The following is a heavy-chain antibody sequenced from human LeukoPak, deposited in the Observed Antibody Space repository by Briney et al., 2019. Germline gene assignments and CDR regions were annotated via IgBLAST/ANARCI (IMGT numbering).Heavy chain of an antibody. D-gene: IGHD2-15*01. Sequence: SETLSLTCTVSGGSISSSSYYWGWIRQPPGKGLEWTGSIYYSGSTYYNPSLKSRVTISVDTSKNQFSLKLSSVTAADTAVYYCARLTVVVVAATREKRFDYWGQGTLVTVSS. CDR1: GGSISSSSYY. V-gene: IGHV4-39*01. CDR2: IYYSGST. CDR3: ARLTVVVVAATREKRFDY. J-gene: IGHJ4*02.